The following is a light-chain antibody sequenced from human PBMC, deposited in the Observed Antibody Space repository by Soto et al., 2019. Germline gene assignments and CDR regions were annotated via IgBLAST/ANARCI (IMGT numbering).Light chain of an antibody. CDR2: GAS. V-gene: IGKV3-15*01. Sequence: EIIMTQSPATLSVSPGERATLSCRASQSVSSDVAWYQHRPGQAPRLLIYGASTRATGIPARFSGSGSGTEFNITISSLQSEDSAVYYCQQYNNWPRATFGGGTKVDIK. CDR3: QQYNNWPRAT. CDR1: QSVSSD. J-gene: IGKJ4*01.